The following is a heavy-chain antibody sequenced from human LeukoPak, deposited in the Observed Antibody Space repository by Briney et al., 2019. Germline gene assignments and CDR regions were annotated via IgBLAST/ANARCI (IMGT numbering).Heavy chain of an antibody. V-gene: IGHV3-48*01. CDR2: ISSSSSTI. J-gene: IGHJ3*02. CDR1: GFTFSRYS. D-gene: IGHD4-17*01. CDR3: AREVWYGDFDAFDI. Sequence: PGGSLRLSCAASGFTFSRYSMNWVRQAPGKGLEWVSYISSSSSTIYYADSVKGRFTISRDNAKNSLYLQMNSLRAEDTAVYYCAREVWYGDFDAFDIWGQGTMVTVSS.